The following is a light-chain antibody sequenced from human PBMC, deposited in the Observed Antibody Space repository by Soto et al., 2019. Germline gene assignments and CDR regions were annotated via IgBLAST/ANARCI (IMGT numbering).Light chain of an antibody. CDR2: EVR. J-gene: IGLJ1*01. CDR1: SSDVGGYNY. V-gene: IGLV2-14*03. Sequence: QSALTQPASVSGSPGQSITISCTGTSSDVGGYNYVSWYQQHPGKAPKLMIYEVRNRPSGVSNRFSGSKSGNTASLTISGLQAEDEADYYCCSYAGSYPYVFGTGTKLTVL. CDR3: CSYAGSYPYV.